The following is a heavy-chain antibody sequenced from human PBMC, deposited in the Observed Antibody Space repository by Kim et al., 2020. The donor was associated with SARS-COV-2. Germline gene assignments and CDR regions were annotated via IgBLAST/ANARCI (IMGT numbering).Heavy chain of an antibody. CDR2: ISAYNGNT. D-gene: IGHD3-22*01. V-gene: IGHV1-18*01. J-gene: IGHJ4*02. CDR1: GYTFTSYG. Sequence: ASVKVSCKASGYTFTSYGISWVRQAPGQGLEWMGWISAYNGNTNYAQKLQGRVTMTTDTSTSTAYMELRSLRSDDTAVYYCARDRPLNYYDSSGYYRDFDYWGQGTLVTVSS. CDR3: ARDRPLNYYDSSGYYRDFDY.